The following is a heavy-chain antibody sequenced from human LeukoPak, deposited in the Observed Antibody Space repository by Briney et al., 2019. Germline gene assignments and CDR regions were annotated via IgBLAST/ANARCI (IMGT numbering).Heavy chain of an antibody. CDR1: GYTFTDYY. V-gene: IGHV1-69-2*01. CDR2: VDPEDGET. CDR3: AAAPRGYSYGYSDY. Sequence: GASVKVSCKASGYTFTDYYMHWVQQAPGKGLEWMGRVDPEDGETIYAEKFQGRVTITADTSTDTAYMELSSLRSEDTAVYYCAAAPRGYSYGYSDYWGQGTLVTVSS. D-gene: IGHD5-18*01. J-gene: IGHJ4*02.